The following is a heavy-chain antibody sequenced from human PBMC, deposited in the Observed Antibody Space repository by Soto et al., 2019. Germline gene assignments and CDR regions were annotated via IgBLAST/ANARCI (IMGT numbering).Heavy chain of an antibody. Sequence: EVQLVQSRAEVNKPGESLRISCKGSGYSFTSYWINWVRQMPGKGLEWMGRIDPSDSYTNYSPSFQGHVTISADKSISTPYLQWSSLKAADTAMYSCARLPYGSSYYYPSGMDVWGQGTMVTVSS. D-gene: IGHD3-10*01. V-gene: IGHV5-10-1*01. CDR1: GYSFTSYW. CDR3: ARLPYGSSYYYPSGMDV. J-gene: IGHJ6*02. CDR2: IDPSDSYT.